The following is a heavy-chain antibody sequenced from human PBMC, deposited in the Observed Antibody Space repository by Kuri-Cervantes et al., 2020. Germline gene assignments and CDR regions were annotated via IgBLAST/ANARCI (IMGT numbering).Heavy chain of an antibody. CDR1: GGSFSGYY. V-gene: IGHV4-34*01. CDR3: ARHGREAADY. D-gene: IGHD1-14*01. CDR2: INHSGST. J-gene: IGHJ4*02. Sequence: SETLSLTCAVYGGSFSGYYWSWIRQPPGKGLEWIGEINHSGSTNYNPSLKSRVTISVDTSKNQFSLKLSSVTAADTAVYYCARHGREAADYWGQGTLVTVSS.